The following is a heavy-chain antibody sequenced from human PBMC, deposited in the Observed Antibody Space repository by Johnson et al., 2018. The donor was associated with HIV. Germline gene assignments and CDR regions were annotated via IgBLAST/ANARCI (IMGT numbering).Heavy chain of an antibody. Sequence: VQLVESGGGVVQPGRSLRLSCAASGFTFSSYGMHWVRQAPGQGLEWVAVISYDGSNKYYADSVKGRFTISRDNSKNTLSLQMNSLRAEDTAVYYCALISAAAGSDDAFDIWGQGTMVTVSS. CDR3: ALISAAAGSDDAFDI. V-gene: IGHV3-30*03. J-gene: IGHJ3*02. D-gene: IGHD6-13*01. CDR1: GFTFSSYG. CDR2: ISYDGSNK.